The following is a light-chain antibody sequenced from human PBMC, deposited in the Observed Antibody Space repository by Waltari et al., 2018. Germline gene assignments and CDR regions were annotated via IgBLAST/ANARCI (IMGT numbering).Light chain of an antibody. J-gene: IGKJ3*01. CDR1: QSISSQ. V-gene: IGKV3-15*01. Sequence: EIVMTQSPATLSVSPGERATLSCRASQSISSQLAWYQQKPGQAPRLLIYGASTRATGIPARFSGSGSGTEFTLTISSLQSEDFAVYFCQQYHESPPITFGPATKVDIK. CDR3: QQYHESPPIT. CDR2: GAS.